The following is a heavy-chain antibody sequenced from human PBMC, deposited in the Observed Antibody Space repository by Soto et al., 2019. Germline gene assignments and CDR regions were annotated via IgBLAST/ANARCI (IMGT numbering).Heavy chain of an antibody. D-gene: IGHD6-6*01. CDR3: AREKASFGRAARPRGVYYGMDV. Sequence: GGSLRLSCAASGFTFSDYYMSWIRQAPGKGLEWVSYISSSGSTIYYADSVKGRFTISRDNAKNSLYLQMNSLRAEDTAVYYCAREKASFGRAARPRGVYYGMDVWGQGTTVTVSS. CDR2: ISSSGSTI. CDR1: GFTFSDYY. J-gene: IGHJ6*02. V-gene: IGHV3-11*01.